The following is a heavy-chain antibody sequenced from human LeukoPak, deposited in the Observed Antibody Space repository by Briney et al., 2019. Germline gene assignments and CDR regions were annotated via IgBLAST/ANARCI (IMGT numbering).Heavy chain of an antibody. V-gene: IGHV3-23*01. CDR1: GFTFSSYW. J-gene: IGHJ6*03. CDR3: AKNPGALLWFRDSWYMDV. Sequence: GGSLRLSCAAPGFTFSSYWMSWVRQAPGKGLEWVSAISGSGGSTYYADSVKGRFTISRDNSKNTLYLQMNSLRAEDTAVYYCAKNPGALLWFRDSWYMDVWGKGTTVTVSS. CDR2: ISGSGGST. D-gene: IGHD3-10*01.